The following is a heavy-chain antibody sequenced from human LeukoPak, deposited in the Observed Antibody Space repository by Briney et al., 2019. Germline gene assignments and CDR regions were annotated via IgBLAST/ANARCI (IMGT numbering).Heavy chain of an antibody. CDR1: GYTFTSYD. CDR2: ISAYNGNT. D-gene: IGHD3-16*01. Sequence: GASVKVSCKASGYTFTSYDIDWVRQATGQGLEWMGWISAYNGNTNYAQKLQGRVTMTTDTSTSTAYMELRSLRSDDTAVYYCARRGSWGEPRPFDYWGQGSLVTVSS. CDR3: ARRGSWGEPRPFDY. V-gene: IGHV1-18*01. J-gene: IGHJ4*02.